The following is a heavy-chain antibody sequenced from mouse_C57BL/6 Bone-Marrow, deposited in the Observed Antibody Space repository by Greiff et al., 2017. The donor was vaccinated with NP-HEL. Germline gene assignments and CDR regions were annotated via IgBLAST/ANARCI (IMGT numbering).Heavy chain of an antibody. D-gene: IGHD2-3*01. J-gene: IGHJ2*01. V-gene: IGHV1-81*01. CDR1: GYTFTSYG. CDR3: ASDGYYVRYFDY. CDR2: IYPRSGNT. Sequence: VKLVESGAELARPGASVKLSCKASGYTFTSYGISWVKQRTGQGLEWIGEIYPRSGNTYYNEKFKGKATLTADKSSSTAYMELRSLTSEDSAVYFCASDGYYVRYFDYWGQGTTLTVSS.